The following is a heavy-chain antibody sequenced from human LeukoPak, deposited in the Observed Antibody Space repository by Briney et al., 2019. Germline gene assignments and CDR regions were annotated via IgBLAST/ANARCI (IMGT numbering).Heavy chain of an antibody. Sequence: ASVKVSCKASGYTFTSYGISWVRQAPGQGLEWMGGIIPIFGTANYAQKFQGRVTITADESTSTAYMELSSLRSEDTAVYYCARGPYYDILTGKLNYYYMDVWGKGTTVTISS. CDR1: GYTFTSYG. J-gene: IGHJ6*03. CDR2: IIPIFGTA. D-gene: IGHD3-9*01. CDR3: ARGPYYDILTGKLNYYYMDV. V-gene: IGHV1-69*13.